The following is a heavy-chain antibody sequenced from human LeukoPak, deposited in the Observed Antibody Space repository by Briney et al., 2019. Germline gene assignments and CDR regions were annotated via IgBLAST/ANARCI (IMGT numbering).Heavy chain of an antibody. CDR2: IYYSGST. CDR3: ARVPDYDFWSGYSLTHSAYGMDV. D-gene: IGHD3-3*01. CDR1: GGSISSGDYS. J-gene: IGHJ6*02. Sequence: PSETLSLTCTVSGGSISSGDYSWSWIRQPPGKGLEWIGYIYYSGSTYYNPSLKSRVTISVDTSKNQFSLELSSVTAADTAVYYCARVPDYDFWSGYSLTHSAYGMDVWGQGTTVTVSS. V-gene: IGHV4-30-4*01.